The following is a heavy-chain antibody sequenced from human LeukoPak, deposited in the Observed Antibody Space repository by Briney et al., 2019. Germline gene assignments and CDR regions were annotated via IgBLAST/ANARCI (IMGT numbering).Heavy chain of an antibody. Sequence: SETLSLTCTVSGGSISSSSYYWGWIRQPPGKGLEWIGSIYYSGSTYYNPSLKSRVTISVDTSKNQFSLKLSSVTAADTAVYYCARAHHYDYVWGSYLPNWGQGTLVTVSS. CDR2: IYYSGST. CDR1: GGSISSSSYY. J-gene: IGHJ4*02. V-gene: IGHV4-39*07. CDR3: ARAHHYDYVWGSYLPN. D-gene: IGHD3-16*02.